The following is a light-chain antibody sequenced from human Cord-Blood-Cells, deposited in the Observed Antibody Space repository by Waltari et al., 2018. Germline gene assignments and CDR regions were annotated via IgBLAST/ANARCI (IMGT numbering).Light chain of an antibody. CDR2: KAS. CDR1: QSISSW. V-gene: IGKV1-5*03. Sequence: DIQMTQSPSTLSASVGDRVTITGRASQSISSWLAWYQQKPGKAPKLLIYKASSLESGVPSRFSGSGSGTEFPLTISSLQPDDFATYYCQQYNSYSPTFGQGTKLEIK. J-gene: IGKJ2*01. CDR3: QQYNSYSPT.